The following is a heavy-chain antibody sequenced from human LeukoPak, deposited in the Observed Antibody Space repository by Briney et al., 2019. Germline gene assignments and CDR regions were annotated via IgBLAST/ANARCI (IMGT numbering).Heavy chain of an antibody. CDR1: GGSISSGSYY. V-gene: IGHV4-61*02. Sequence: PSQTLSLTYTVSGGSISSGSYYWSWIRQPAGKGLEWIGRIYTSGSTNYNPSLKSRVTISVDTSKNQFSLKLSSVTAADTAVYYCARSGIAAAGTSAFDIWGQGTMVTVSS. CDR2: IYTSGST. J-gene: IGHJ3*02. D-gene: IGHD6-13*01. CDR3: ARSGIAAAGTSAFDI.